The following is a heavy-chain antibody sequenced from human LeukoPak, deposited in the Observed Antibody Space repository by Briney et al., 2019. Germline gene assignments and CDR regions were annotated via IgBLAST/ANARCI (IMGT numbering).Heavy chain of an antibody. J-gene: IGHJ4*02. D-gene: IGHD6-6*01. CDR3: ARDQGEDTYSSSAY. Sequence: GGSLRLSCAASGFTFSSYGMHWVRQAPGKGLEWVAVIWYDVSNKYYADSVKGRFTISRDNSKNTLYLQMNSLRAEDTAVYYCARDQGEDTYSSSAYWGQGTLVTVSS. CDR2: IWYDVSNK. CDR1: GFTFSSYG. V-gene: IGHV3-33*01.